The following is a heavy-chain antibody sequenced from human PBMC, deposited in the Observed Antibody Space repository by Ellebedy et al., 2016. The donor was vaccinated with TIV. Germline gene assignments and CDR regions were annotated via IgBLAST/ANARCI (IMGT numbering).Heavy chain of an antibody. CDR3: ARGAIYSGYDSGFGY. CDR1: GGSISSYY. J-gene: IGHJ4*02. D-gene: IGHD5-12*01. CDR2: INHSGST. Sequence: SETLSLXXTVSGGSISSYYWSWIRQPPGKGLEWIGEINHSGSTNYNPSLKSRVTISVDTSKNQFSLKLSSVTAADTAVYYCARGAIYSGYDSGFGYWGQGTLVTVSS. V-gene: IGHV4-34*01.